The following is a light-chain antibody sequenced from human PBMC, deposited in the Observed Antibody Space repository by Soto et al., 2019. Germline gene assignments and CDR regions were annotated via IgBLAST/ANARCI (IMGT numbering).Light chain of an antibody. CDR3: QQHYRSCT. CDR1: QSVTDW. J-gene: IGKJ2*02. V-gene: IGKV1-5*01. CDR2: DAS. Sequence: DIQLTQSPATLSASVRDRVTITCRARQSVTDWLAWYQQKPGKAPKVLIYDASSLQSGVPSRFSGSGSGTEFALTISSLQPDDFATYYCQQHYRSCTFGQGNKVQIK.